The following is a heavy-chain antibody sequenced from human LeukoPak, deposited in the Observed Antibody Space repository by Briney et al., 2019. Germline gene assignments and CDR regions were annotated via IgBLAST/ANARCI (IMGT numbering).Heavy chain of an antibody. CDR1: VYTGTIYD. CDR2: MNPNRGST. D-gene: IGHD5-12*01. V-gene: IGHV1-8*03. J-gene: IGHJ4*02. CDR3: ARGRSTGYPYYFEY. Sequence: ASVTVSFTSSVYTGTIYDSNCERQATGQGLEWMGGMNPNRGSTGYAQKFQGRVTITRNTSISTAYMELSGLRSEDTAVYYCARGRSTGYPYYFEYWGQGTLVTVSS.